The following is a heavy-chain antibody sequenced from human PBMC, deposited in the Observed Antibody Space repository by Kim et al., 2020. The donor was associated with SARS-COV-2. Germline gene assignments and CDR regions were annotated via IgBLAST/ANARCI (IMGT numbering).Heavy chain of an antibody. D-gene: IGHD6-6*01. J-gene: IGHJ5*02. CDR2: ISSSGSTI. CDR3: ARALAGRPTRRTRAVDP. CDR1: GFTFSDYY. Sequence: GGSLRLSCAASGFTFSDYYMSWIRQAPGKGLEWVSYISSSGSTIYYADSVKGRFTISRDNAKNSLYLQMNSLRAKDTAVYYCARALAGRPTRRTRAVDPCGQGTLVTVSS. V-gene: IGHV3-11*01.